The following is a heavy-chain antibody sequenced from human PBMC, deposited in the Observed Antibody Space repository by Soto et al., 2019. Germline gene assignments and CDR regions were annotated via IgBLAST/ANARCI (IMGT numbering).Heavy chain of an antibody. CDR1: GFIVSSDY. J-gene: IGHJ3*02. D-gene: IGHD2-8*01. CDR2: IYSGGST. V-gene: IGHV3-66*01. CDR3: ARASVSTDNAFDI. Sequence: PGGSLILSCAASGFIVSSDYMSWVRQAPGKGLEWVSVIYSGGSTYYADSVKGRFTISRDNSKNTLYLQMNSLRAEDTAVYYCARASVSTDNAFDIWGQGTMVTVSS.